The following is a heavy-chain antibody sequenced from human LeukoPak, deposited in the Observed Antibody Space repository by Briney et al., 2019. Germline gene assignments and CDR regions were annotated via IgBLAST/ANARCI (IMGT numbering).Heavy chain of an antibody. V-gene: IGHV3-30*04. J-gene: IGHJ6*03. D-gene: IGHD6-13*01. CDR1: GFTFSNYA. Sequence: GGSLRLSCAASGFTFSNYAMHWVRQAAGKGLKWVAVTSYGGSNKYHADSVKGRFTISRDNSKNTLYLQMNSLRVEDTAVYYCARGSKAAAGSSKGYMDVWGKGTTVTVSS. CDR2: TSYGGSNK. CDR3: ARGSKAAAGSSKGYMDV.